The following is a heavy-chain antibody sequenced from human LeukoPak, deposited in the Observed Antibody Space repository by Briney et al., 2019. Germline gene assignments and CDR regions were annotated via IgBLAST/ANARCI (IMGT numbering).Heavy chain of an antibody. CDR3: AGRGRSSGWTFDY. D-gene: IGHD6-19*01. J-gene: IGHJ4*01. CDR1: GGSIDTYY. CDR2: IHTSGRT. Sequence: PSETLSLTCSVSGGSIDTYYWSWIRQPAGKGLEWIAQIHTSGRTDFNPSLKSRVSISMDTPNNQFSLMISSVTAADTAIYYCAGRGRSSGWTFDYWGHGTLVTVSS. V-gene: IGHV4-4*07.